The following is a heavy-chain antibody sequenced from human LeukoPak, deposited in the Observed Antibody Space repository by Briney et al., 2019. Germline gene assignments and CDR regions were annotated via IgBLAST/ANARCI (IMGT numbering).Heavy chain of an antibody. CDR2: ITSGSSYI. Sequence: PGGSLSLPCAASGFTFSTYTMNWVRQAPGKGLEWVSSITSGSSYIYYADSVKGRFTISRDNAKNSLYLQMNSLRAEDTAVYYCARLSGGNSPFDYWGQGTLVTVSS. CDR3: ARLSGGNSPFDY. V-gene: IGHV3-21*01. CDR1: GFTFSTYT. J-gene: IGHJ4*02. D-gene: IGHD4-23*01.